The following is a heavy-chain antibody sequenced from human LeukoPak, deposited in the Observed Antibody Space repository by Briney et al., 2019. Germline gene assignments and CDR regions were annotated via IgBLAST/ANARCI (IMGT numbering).Heavy chain of an antibody. Sequence: PSETLSLTCTVSGGSISSSSYYWGWIRQPPGKGLEWIGSIYYSGSTYYNPSLKSRVTISVDTSKNQFSLKLSSVTAADTAVYYCARGSGSRLLWFGEYNNWFDPWGQGTLVTVSS. CDR3: ARGSGSRLLWFGEYNNWFDP. V-gene: IGHV4-39*07. CDR2: IYYSGST. CDR1: GGSISSSSYY. D-gene: IGHD3-10*01. J-gene: IGHJ5*02.